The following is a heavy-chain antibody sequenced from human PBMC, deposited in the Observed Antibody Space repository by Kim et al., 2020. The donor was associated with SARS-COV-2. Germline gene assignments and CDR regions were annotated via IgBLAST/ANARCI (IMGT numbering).Heavy chain of an antibody. J-gene: IGHJ6*01. CDR1: VGSITTSYY. CDR3: ASGLHYYDSSAYTYYYYG. D-gene: IGHD3-22*01. CDR2: VSYGGST. V-gene: IGHV4-39*01. Sequence: SETLSLTCTVSVGSITTSYYWGWLRQTPGKGLEWIGSVSYGGSTYSNPSLKSRVTIAVDTSKNQLSLKLRSVTASDTAVYYCASGLHYYDSSAYTYYYYG.